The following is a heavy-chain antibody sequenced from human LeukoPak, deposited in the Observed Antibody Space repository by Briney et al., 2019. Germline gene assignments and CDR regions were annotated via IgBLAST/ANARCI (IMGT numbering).Heavy chain of an antibody. D-gene: IGHD1-26*01. J-gene: IGHJ4*02. CDR3: ASGLRAGATGR. CDR1: GGSISSYY. V-gene: IGHV4-59*01. Sequence: SETLSLTCTVSGGSISSYYWSWVRQPPGKGLEWIGYVSYRGGTYYNPSLKSRPTISVDTSKNQFSMKLSSVTAADTAVYYCASGLRAGATGRWGQGTLVIVSP. CDR2: VSYRGGT.